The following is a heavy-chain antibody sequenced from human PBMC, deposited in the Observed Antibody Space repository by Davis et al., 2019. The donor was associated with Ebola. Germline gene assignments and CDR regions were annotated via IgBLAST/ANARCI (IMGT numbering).Heavy chain of an antibody. CDR3: AKGFFDY. CDR1: GFTFSSYA. CDR2: LSGSGGST. V-gene: IGHV3-23*01. Sequence: GESLNIPCAASGFTFSSYAMSWVRQAPGKGLEWVSALSGSGGSTYYADSVKSRFTISRDNSKNTLYLQMNSLRAEDTAVYYCAKGFFDYWGQGTLVTVSS. J-gene: IGHJ4*02.